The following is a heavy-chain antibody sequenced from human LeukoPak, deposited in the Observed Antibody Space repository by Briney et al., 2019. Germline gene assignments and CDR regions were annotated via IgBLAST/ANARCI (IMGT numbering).Heavy chain of an antibody. CDR3: ARVPGIGSAYYFDY. D-gene: IGHD6-19*01. V-gene: IGHV3-30-3*01. CDR2: ISSDGSDK. CDR1: GFTFSNFA. J-gene: IGHJ4*02. Sequence: PGGSLRLSCAASGFTFSNFAMHWVRQAPGKGLEWMAVISSDGSDKYYADSVEGRFTVSRDNSKNTLFLQVDSLRAEDMAVYFCARVPGIGSAYYFDYWGQGTLVTVSS.